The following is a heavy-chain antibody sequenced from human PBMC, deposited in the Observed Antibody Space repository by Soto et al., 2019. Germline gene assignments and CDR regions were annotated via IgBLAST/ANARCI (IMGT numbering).Heavy chain of an antibody. D-gene: IGHD3-16*01. J-gene: IGHJ3*01. CDR3: ARAFYDSSAAGVAFDL. CDR1: GYIFSSFY. V-gene: IGHV1-18*01. Sequence: ASVKVSCKASGYIFSSFYINWVRQAPGQGLEWMGWTSGYSGNSKYAQKFQGRVSISVVTSTNHISLRLTSVTAADTAVYYCARAFYDSSAAGVAFDLWGPGTMVTVSS. CDR2: TSGYSGNS.